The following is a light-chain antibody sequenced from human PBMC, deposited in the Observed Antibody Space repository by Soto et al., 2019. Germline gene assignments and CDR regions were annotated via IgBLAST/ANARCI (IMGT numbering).Light chain of an antibody. CDR2: LGS. V-gene: IGKV2-28*01. CDR1: QSRLHSNGYKY. J-gene: IGKJ2*01. Sequence: DLVMTQSPLSLPVTPGEPASISCRSSQSRLHSNGYKYLDWYLQKPGQSPQLLIYLGSNRASGVPDRFSGSGSGTDFTLKISRVEAEDVGVYYCMQALQTPLTFGQGTKLEIK. CDR3: MQALQTPLT.